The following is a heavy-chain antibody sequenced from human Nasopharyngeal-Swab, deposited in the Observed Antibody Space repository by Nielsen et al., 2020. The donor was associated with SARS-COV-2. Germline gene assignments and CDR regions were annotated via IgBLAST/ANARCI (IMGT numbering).Heavy chain of an antibody. D-gene: IGHD5-12*01. CDR3: AREGGYDPFDY. J-gene: IGHJ4*01. Sequence: SETLPLTCTVSGGSVRGGTDYWTWILQPPGKGLEWIGYIYYSGSTNYNPSLKSRVTISVDTSKNQFSLKLSSVTAADTAVYYCAREGGYDPFDYWGQGTLVTVSS. CDR2: IYYSGST. CDR1: GGSVRGGTDY. V-gene: IGHV4-61*01.